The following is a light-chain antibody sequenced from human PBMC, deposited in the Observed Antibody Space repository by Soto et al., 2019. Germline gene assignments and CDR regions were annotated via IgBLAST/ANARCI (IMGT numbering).Light chain of an antibody. CDR2: LEGDGSY. Sequence: QPVLTQSSSASASLGSSVKLTCTLSSGHSSFIIAWHQQQPGKAPRFLMKLEGDGSYDKGSGVPDRFSGSSSGADRYLTISNLQFADEADYYCETWDDNTWVFGGGTKLTVL. CDR3: ETWDDNTWV. CDR1: SGHSSFI. J-gene: IGLJ3*02. V-gene: IGLV4-60*02.